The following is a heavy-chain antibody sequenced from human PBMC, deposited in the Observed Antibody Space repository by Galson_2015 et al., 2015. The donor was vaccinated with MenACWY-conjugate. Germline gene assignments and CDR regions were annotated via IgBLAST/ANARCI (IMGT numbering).Heavy chain of an antibody. CDR2: IWNAGSNR. CDR1: GFTFRSYA. D-gene: IGHD1-1*01. Sequence: SLIISCAASGFTFRSYAMHWVRQAPGTGLEWVAVIWNAGSNRYYADSVRGRFTVSRDNSKNTVSLQMDSLRGDDTAVYFCARDRGTRNWYFDYWGQGILVTVSS. J-gene: IGHJ4*02. V-gene: IGHV3-33*01. CDR3: ARDRGTRNWYFDY.